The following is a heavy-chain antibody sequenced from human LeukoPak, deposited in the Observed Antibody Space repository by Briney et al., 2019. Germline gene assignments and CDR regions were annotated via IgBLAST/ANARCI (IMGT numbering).Heavy chain of an antibody. V-gene: IGHV3-43*01. D-gene: IGHD3-22*01. J-gene: IGHJ4*02. Sequence: GGSLRLSCAASGFTFDDYTMHWVRQAPGKGLEWVSLISWDGGSTYYADSVKGRFTTSRDNSKNSLYLQMNSLRTEDTALYYCAKGDYYDSSGCYFDYWGQGTLVTVSS. CDR3: AKGDYYDSSGCYFDY. CDR1: GFTFDDYT. CDR2: ISWDGGST.